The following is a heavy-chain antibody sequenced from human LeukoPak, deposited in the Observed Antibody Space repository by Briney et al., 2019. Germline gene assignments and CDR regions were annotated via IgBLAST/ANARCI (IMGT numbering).Heavy chain of an antibody. CDR3: ARTGPGYCSGATCYIGAFDI. J-gene: IGHJ3*02. D-gene: IGHD2-2*02. CDR2: IYYSGSA. Sequence: PSETLSLTCTVSGGSISDYSWSWIRQPPGKGLEWIGNIYYSGSANHNPSLKSRVTISRDTSKNQFSLKLSSVTAADTAVYYCARTGPGYCSGATCYIGAFDIWGQGTMVTVSS. V-gene: IGHV4-59*08. CDR1: GGSISDYS.